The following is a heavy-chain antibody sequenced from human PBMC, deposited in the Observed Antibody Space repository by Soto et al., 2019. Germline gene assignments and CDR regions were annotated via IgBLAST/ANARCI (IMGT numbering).Heavy chain of an antibody. Sequence: PSETLSLTCTVSGGSISSSSYYWGWIRQPPGKGLEWIGSIYYSGSTNYNPSLKSRVTISVDTSKNQFSLKLSSVTAADTAVYYCARCRYSGYDLGRYFDYWGQGTLVTVSS. CDR1: GGSISSSSYY. CDR2: IYYSGST. D-gene: IGHD5-12*01. J-gene: IGHJ4*02. CDR3: ARCRYSGYDLGRYFDY. V-gene: IGHV4-39*07.